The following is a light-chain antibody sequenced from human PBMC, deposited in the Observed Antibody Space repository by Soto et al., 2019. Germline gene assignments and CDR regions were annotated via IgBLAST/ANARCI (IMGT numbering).Light chain of an antibody. V-gene: IGKV3D-20*02. CDR1: QSISGSF. J-gene: IGKJ5*01. CDR2: GAS. Sequence: EGVLTQAPGTLSLLPGVRATLSCRARQSISGSFLAGYQQNPGQAPRILLFGASVRTAGIPDRFSGSESKTDFTLTISRLVPEDVAVYYCQQRSSWPPITFGQGTRLEIK. CDR3: QQRSSWPPIT.